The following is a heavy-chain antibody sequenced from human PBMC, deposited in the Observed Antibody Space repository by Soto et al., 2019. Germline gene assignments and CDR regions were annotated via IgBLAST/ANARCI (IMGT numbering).Heavy chain of an antibody. J-gene: IGHJ5*02. CDR1: GGSISSYY. CDR3: ARGVIAAAGGWFDP. Sequence: SETLSLTCTVSGGSISSYYWSWIRQPPGKGLEWIGYIYYSGSTNYNPSLKSRVTISVDTSKNQFSLKLSSVTAADTAVYYCARGVIAAAGGWFDPWGQGTLVTV. CDR2: IYYSGST. D-gene: IGHD6-13*01. V-gene: IGHV4-59*01.